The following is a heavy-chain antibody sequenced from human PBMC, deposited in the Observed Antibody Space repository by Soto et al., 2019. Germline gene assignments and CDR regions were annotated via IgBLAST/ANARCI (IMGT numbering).Heavy chain of an antibody. CDR2: ISGSGGST. D-gene: IGHD2-15*01. J-gene: IGHJ4*02. V-gene: IGHV3-23*01. Sequence: GGSLRLSCAASGFTFSSYAVSWVRQAPGKGLEWVSAISGSGGSTYYADSVKGRFTISRDNSKNTLYLQMNSLRAEDTAVYYCAKDYVVVVLYYFDYWGQGTLVTVSS. CDR1: GFTFSSYA. CDR3: AKDYVVVVLYYFDY.